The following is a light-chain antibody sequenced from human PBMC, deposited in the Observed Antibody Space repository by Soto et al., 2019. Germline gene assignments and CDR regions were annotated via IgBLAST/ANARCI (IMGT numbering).Light chain of an antibody. V-gene: IGLV2-14*01. CDR1: SSDAGGYNY. CDR3: SSFTSINTWV. Sequence: QSTLTQPASVSGSPGQSITISCTGTSSDAGGYNYVSWYQQHPGKAPKLMIYEVSNRPSGVSNRFFGSKSGNTASLTISGLQTEDEADYYCSSFTSINTWVFGGGTKLTVL. CDR2: EVS. J-gene: IGLJ3*02.